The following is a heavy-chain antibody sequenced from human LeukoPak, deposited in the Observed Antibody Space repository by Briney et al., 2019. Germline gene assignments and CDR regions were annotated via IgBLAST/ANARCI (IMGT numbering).Heavy chain of an antibody. CDR1: GGSFSGYY. CDR3: AREGIAAAGTGAYNWFDP. V-gene: IGHV4-34*01. D-gene: IGHD6-13*01. J-gene: IGHJ5*02. CDR2: INHSGST. Sequence: SETLSLTCAVYGGSFSGYYWSWIRQPPGKGLEWIGEINHSGSTNYNPSLKSRVTISVDTSKIQFSLKLSSVTAADTAVYYCAREGIAAAGTGAYNWFDPWGQGTLVTVSS.